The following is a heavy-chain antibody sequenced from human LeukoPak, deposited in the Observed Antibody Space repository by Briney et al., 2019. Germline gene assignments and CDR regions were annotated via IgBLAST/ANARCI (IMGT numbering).Heavy chain of an antibody. CDR2: IKPNSGDT. CDR1: GYSFADYY. V-gene: IGHV1-2*02. D-gene: IGHD3-10*01. Sequence: GASVKVSCKAPGYSFADYYMHWVRQAPGQGLEWMGWIKPNSGDTRSAQKFQGRVTMTRDTSISTAYMELSSLRYDDTAVYYCATNILVRDIINWFDPWGQGTLVTVSS. J-gene: IGHJ5*02. CDR3: ATNILVRDIINWFDP.